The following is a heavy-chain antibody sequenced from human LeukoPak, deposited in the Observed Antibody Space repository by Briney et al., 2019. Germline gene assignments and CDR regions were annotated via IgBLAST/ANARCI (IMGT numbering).Heavy chain of an antibody. CDR1: GYTFTGYY. D-gene: IGHD2-15*01. CDR3: TRDHCSYINCYEDYYYGMDV. CDR2: INPDTGAT. J-gene: IGHJ6*02. V-gene: IGHV1-2*02. Sequence: ASVKDSCKASGYTFTGYYMHWVRQAPGQGLEWMGWINPDTGATDIAQKFQGRVTMTRDTSISAAYMELSRLRSDDTAVYYCTRDHCSYINCYEDYYYGMDVWGQGTTVTVSS.